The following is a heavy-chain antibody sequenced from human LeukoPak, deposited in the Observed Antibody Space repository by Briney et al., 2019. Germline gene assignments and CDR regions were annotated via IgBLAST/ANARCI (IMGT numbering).Heavy chain of an antibody. CDR1: GYTFTTYG. Sequence: ASVKVSCKASGYTFTTYGISWVRQAPGQGLEWMGWISAYNANTNYAQKHQGRLTMTTDTSTSTAYMELRSLRSDDTAVYYCARNASYGMDVWGQGTTVTVSS. J-gene: IGHJ6*02. CDR3: ARNASYGMDV. D-gene: IGHD1-1*01. V-gene: IGHV1-18*01. CDR2: ISAYNANT.